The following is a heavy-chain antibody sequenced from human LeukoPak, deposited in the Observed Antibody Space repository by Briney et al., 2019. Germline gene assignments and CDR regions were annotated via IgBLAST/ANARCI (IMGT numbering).Heavy chain of an antibody. CDR3: VVVVEPPDSDGFDV. CDR2: INADGSTT. J-gene: IGHJ3*01. Sequence: GGSLRLPCAASGFTFGNSWVHWVRQAPGKGLVWVSLINADGSTTTYADSVKGRFTISRDNARNTLSLQMNSLTIEDTAVYYCVVVVEPPDSDGFDVWGQGTMITVSS. D-gene: IGHD1-14*01. CDR1: GFTFGNSW. V-gene: IGHV3-74*01.